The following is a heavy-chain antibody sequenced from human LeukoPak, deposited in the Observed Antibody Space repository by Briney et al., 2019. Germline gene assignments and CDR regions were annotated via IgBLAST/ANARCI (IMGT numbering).Heavy chain of an antibody. D-gene: IGHD3-10*01. CDR3: ARGVPTYYYGSGSYCPFDY. J-gene: IGHJ4*02. V-gene: IGHV4-34*01. CDR2: INHSGSA. CDR1: GVAFSVFY. Sequence: SETLSPTCAVYGVAFSVFYCSGIRHPPGKGLEWIGEINHSGSANYNPSLKSRVTISVDTSKNQFSLKLSSLTAADTAVYYCARGVPTYYYGSGSYCPFDYWGQGTLVTVSS.